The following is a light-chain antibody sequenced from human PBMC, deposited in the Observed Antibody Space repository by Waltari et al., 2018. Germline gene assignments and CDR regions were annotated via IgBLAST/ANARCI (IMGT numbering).Light chain of an antibody. CDR2: PAS. J-gene: IGKJ2*01. CDR1: QGIRNS. V-gene: IGKV1-NL1*01. Sequence: DIQMTQSPSSLSASIGDRITITCRASQGIRNSLVWYQLKPGTAPKLLLSPASTLDSGVPSRFSGSGSGTVYTLTISSLQPEDLATYSCQQFYSLPYNFGQGTRLEL. CDR3: QQFYSLPYN.